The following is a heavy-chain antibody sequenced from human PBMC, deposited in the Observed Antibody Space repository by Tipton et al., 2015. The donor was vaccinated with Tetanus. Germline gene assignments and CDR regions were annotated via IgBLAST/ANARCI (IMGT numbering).Heavy chain of an antibody. CDR2: IYYSGST. Sequence: TLSLTCTVSGGSISSSSYYWGWIRQPPGKGLEWIGSIYYSGSTYYNPSLKSRVTISVDTSKNQFSLKLSSVTAADTAVYYCARDPGQNAVDIWAQGTMVTVSS. J-gene: IGHJ3*02. V-gene: IGHV4-39*02. CDR3: ARDPGQNAVDI. CDR1: GGSISSSSYY.